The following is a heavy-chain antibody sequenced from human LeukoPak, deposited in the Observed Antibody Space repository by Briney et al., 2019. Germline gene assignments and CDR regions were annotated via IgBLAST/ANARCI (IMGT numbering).Heavy chain of an antibody. CDR3: ARDRGDGYNYEGLDF. J-gene: IGHJ4*02. CDR1: GYTFTSYG. V-gene: IGHV1-18*01. Sequence: GASVKVSCKASGYTFTSYGISWVRQAPGQGLEWMGWISAYNGNTNYAQKLQGRVTMTTDTSTSTAYMELSSLKSEDTAVYYCARDRGDGYNYEGLDFWGQGTLVTVSS. CDR2: ISAYNGNT. D-gene: IGHD5-24*01.